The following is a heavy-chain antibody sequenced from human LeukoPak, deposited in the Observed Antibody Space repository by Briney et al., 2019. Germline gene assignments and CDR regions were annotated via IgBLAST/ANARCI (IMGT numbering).Heavy chain of an antibody. V-gene: IGHV5-51*01. CDR2: IYPGDSDI. D-gene: IGHD5-12*01. J-gene: IGHJ4*02. CDR3: SRRAYSGYEFDY. Sequence: GESLKISCKGSGYSFTTYWIAWVRQLPGKGPEWMGIIYPGDSDIRCSPSFQGQVTISVDKSISTAYLQWSSLKASDTATYYCSRRAYSGYEFDYWGQGTLVTVSS. CDR1: GYSFTTYW.